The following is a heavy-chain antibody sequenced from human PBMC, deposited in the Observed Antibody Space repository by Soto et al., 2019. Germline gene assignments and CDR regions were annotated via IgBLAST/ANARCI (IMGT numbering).Heavy chain of an antibody. D-gene: IGHD3-16*01. CDR3: ATLIGDFDY. V-gene: IGHV4-59*01. Sequence: SETLSLTCTVSGGSISSYYWSWIRQPPGKGLEWIGYIYYSGSTNYNPSLKSRVTISVDTSKNQFSLKLSSVTAADTAVYYCATLIGDFDYWGQGPLLTVSS. CDR1: GGSISSYY. CDR2: IYYSGST. J-gene: IGHJ4*02.